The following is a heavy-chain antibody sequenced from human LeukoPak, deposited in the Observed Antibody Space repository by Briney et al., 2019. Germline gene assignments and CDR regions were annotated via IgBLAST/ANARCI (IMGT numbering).Heavy chain of an antibody. CDR1: GFTFSSYA. CDR2: ISYDGSNK. D-gene: IGHD6-13*01. J-gene: IGHJ5*02. CDR3: ASLGRPILTAAGRFDP. Sequence: GGSLRLSCAASGFTFSSYAMHWVRQAPGKGLEWVAAISYDGSNKYYADSVKGRFTISRDNSKNTLYLQMNSLRAEDTAVYYCASLGRPILTAAGRFDPWGQGTLVTVSS. V-gene: IGHV3-30-3*01.